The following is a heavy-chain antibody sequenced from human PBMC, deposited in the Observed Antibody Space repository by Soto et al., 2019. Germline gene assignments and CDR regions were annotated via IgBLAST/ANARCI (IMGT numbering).Heavy chain of an antibody. Sequence: QITLKESGPTLVKPTQTLTLTCTVSGISLSTTGVGVAWIRQPPGKALEWLAVIYWADDKAYSPSLKNRLTSTKDTSKNQVVLMMTNMDRVDTATYYCAHTHYRGVIPNPFDYWGQGTPVTVSS. V-gene: IGHV2-5*02. CDR2: IYWADDK. D-gene: IGHD3-10*01. J-gene: IGHJ4*02. CDR1: GISLSTTGVG. CDR3: AHTHYRGVIPNPFDY.